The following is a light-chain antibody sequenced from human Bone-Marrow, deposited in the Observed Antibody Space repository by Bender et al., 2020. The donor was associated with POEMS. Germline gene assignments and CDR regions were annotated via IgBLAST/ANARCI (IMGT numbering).Light chain of an antibody. CDR2: EDT. CDR3: SSYATSGARV. Sequence: QSALTQPASVSGSPGQSITISCTGSSNDVGSYNLVSWYQHHPGKAPKLMIYEDTKRPSGVSDRFSGSKSANTASLTISGLQAEDEADYYCSSYATSGARVFGTGTKVTVL. J-gene: IGLJ1*01. V-gene: IGLV2-23*01. CDR1: SNDVGSYNL.